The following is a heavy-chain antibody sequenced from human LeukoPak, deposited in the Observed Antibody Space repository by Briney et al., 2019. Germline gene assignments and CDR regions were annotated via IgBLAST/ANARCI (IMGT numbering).Heavy chain of an antibody. J-gene: IGHJ4*02. Sequence: GGSLRLSCAASGFTFSSYAMSWVRQAPGKGLEWVSAISGSGGSTYYADSVKGRFTISRDNSKNTLYLEMNSLRAEDTAVYYCAKYNSGWSQRYYFDYWGQGTLVTVSS. CDR2: ISGSGGST. V-gene: IGHV3-23*01. CDR1: GFTFSSYA. CDR3: AKYNSGWSQRYYFDY. D-gene: IGHD6-19*01.